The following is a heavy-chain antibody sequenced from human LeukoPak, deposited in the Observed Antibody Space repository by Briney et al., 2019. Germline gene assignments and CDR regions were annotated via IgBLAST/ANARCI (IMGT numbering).Heavy chain of an antibody. CDR3: ARLADGGGLVHFDY. J-gene: IGHJ4*02. CDR1: GISISSYY. CDR2: IYTTGNT. Sequence: SETLSLTCTVSGISISSYYRSWIRQPAGKGLEWIGRIYTTGNTNYNPSLKSRLTMSVEASKNQFSLKLSSVAAADTAVYYCARLADGGGLVHFDYWGQGTLVTVSS. V-gene: IGHV4-4*07. D-gene: IGHD6-19*01.